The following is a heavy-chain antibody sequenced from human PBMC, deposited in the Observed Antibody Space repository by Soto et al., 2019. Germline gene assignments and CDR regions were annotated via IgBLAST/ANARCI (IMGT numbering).Heavy chain of an antibody. Sequence: QVQLQESGPGLVKPSETLSLTCTVSGGSISSYYWSWIRQPPGKGLEWIGYIYYSGSTNYNPSLKSRVTISVDTSKNQFSLKLSSVPAADTAVYYCARPPAAWGQGTLVTVSS. J-gene: IGHJ5*02. V-gene: IGHV4-59*08. CDR3: ARPPAA. CDR2: IYYSGST. CDR1: GGSISSYY.